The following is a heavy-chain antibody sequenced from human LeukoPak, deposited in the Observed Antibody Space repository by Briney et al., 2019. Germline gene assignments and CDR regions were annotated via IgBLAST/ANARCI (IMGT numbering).Heavy chain of an antibody. D-gene: IGHD2-2*01. V-gene: IGHV4-34*01. CDR2: INHSGST. CDR1: GGSFSGYY. CDR3: ASRGYCSSTSCPNWFDP. Sequence: SETLSHTCAVYGGSFSGYYWSWIRQPPGKGLEWIGEINHSGSTNYNPSLKSRVTISVDTSKNQFSLKLSSVTAADTAVYYCASRGYCSSTSCPNWFDPWGQGTLVTVSS. J-gene: IGHJ5*02.